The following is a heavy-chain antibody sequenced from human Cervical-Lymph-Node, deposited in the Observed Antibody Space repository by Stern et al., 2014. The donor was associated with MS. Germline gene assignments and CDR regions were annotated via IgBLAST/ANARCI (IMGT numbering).Heavy chain of an antibody. CDR2: IYPGDSDT. D-gene: IGHD6-19*01. J-gene: IGHJ3*02. V-gene: IGHV5-51*01. Sequence: EVQLVESGAEVKKPGESLKISCKGSGYSFTSYWIGWVRQMPGKGLEWMGIIYPGDSDTRYSPSFQGQVTLSADKSISTAYLQWSSLKASDTAMYYCARLEKDSSGRAAFGIWGQGTMVTVSS. CDR3: ARLEKDSSGRAAFGI. CDR1: GYSFTSYW.